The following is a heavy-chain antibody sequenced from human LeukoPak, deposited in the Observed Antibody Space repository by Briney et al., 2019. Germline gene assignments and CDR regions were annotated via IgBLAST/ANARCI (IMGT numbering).Heavy chain of an antibody. CDR3: ARGSSSWNYYFDY. J-gene: IGHJ4*02. CDR2: IKQDGSEK. V-gene: IGHV3-7*01. Sequence: GGSLRLSCAASGFTFSSYWMSWVRQAPGKGLEWGANIKQDGSEKYYVDSVKGRFTISRDNAKNSLYLQMNSLRAEDTAVYYCARGSSSWNYYFDYWGQGTLVTVSS. CDR1: GFTFSSYW. D-gene: IGHD6-13*01.